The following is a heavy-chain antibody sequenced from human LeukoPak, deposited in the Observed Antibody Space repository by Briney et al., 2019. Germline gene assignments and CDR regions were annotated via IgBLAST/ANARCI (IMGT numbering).Heavy chain of an antibody. D-gene: IGHD3-10*01. CDR3: ARGPFYYGSGSYRRDY. CDR2: INHSGST. J-gene: IGHJ4*02. CDR1: GGSFSGYY. V-gene: IGHV4-34*01. Sequence: SETLSLTCAVYGGSFSGYYWSWIRQPPGKGLEWIGEINHSGSTNYNPSLKSRVTISVDTSKNQFSLKLSSVTAADTAVYYCARGPFYYGSGSYRRDYWGQGTLVTVSS.